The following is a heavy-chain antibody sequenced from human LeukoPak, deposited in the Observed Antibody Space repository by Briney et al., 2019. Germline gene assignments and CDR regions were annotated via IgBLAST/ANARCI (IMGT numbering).Heavy chain of an antibody. D-gene: IGHD1-26*01. V-gene: IGHV3-9*01. J-gene: IGHJ2*01. Sequence: GGSLRLSCAASGFTFDDYAMHWVRQAPGKGLEWVSGISWNSGSIGYADSVKGRFTISRDNAKNSLYLQMNSLRAEDTALYYCAKISMGGSYYWYFDLWGRGTLVTVSS. CDR2: ISWNSGSI. CDR1: GFTFDDYA. CDR3: AKISMGGSYYWYFDL.